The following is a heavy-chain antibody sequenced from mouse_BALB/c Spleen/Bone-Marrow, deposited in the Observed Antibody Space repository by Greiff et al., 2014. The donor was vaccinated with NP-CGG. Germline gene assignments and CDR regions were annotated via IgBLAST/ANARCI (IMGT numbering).Heavy chain of an antibody. J-gene: IGHJ3*01. CDR2: INPDSRTI. CDR1: GFDFSGYW. CDR3: ARKGYYGWITY. Sequence: VQLQQPGGGLVQPGGSLKLSCAASGFDFSGYWMTWVRQAPGKGLEWIGEINPDSRTINYKPSLKEKFIMSRDNAKNTLYLQRSKVSSEDTAFYCCARKGYYGWITYWGQGTLVTVSA. D-gene: IGHD1-1*01. V-gene: IGHV4-1*02.